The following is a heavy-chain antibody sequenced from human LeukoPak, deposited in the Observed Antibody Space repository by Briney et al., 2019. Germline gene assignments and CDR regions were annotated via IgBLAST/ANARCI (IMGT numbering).Heavy chain of an antibody. J-gene: IGHJ6*03. CDR1: GVTFSSYA. V-gene: IGHV3-30-3*01. Sequence: HPGGSLRLSCAASGVTFSSYARHWVRQAPGKGLEWVAVISYDGSNKYYADSVKGRFTISRDNSKYTLFLQMNSLRAEATAVYYCARAEKSSHYFIRSKYYLDVWGKGTTVTVSS. CDR2: ISYDGSNK. CDR3: ARAEKSSHYFIRSKYYLDV. D-gene: IGHD2/OR15-2a*01.